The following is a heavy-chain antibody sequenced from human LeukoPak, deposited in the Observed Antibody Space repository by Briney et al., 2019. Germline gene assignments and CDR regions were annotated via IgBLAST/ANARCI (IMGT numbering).Heavy chain of an antibody. V-gene: IGHV3-30*04. CDR2: ISYDGSNK. CDR1: GFTFSSYA. D-gene: IGHD4-11*01. J-gene: IGHJ6*03. Sequence: PGGSLRLSCAASGFTFSSYAMHWVRQAPGKGLEWVAVISYDGSNKYYADSVKGRFTISRDNSKNTLYLQMNSLRAEDTAVYYCARVATVTPLPYYMDVWGKGTTVTVSS. CDR3: ARVATVTPLPYYMDV.